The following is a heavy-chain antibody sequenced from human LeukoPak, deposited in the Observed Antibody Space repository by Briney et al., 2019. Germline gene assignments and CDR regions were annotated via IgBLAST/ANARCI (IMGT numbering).Heavy chain of an antibody. CDR1: GYTFTSYD. Sequence: ASVTVSCKASGYTFTSYDINWVRQATGQGLEWMGWMNPNSGNTGYAQKFQGRVTMTRNTSISTAYMELSSLRSEDTAVYYCTTGPPLGPMVRGVISFDYWGQGTLVTVSS. J-gene: IGHJ4*02. D-gene: IGHD3-10*01. CDR3: TTGPPLGPMVRGVISFDY. V-gene: IGHV1-8*01. CDR2: MNPNSGNT.